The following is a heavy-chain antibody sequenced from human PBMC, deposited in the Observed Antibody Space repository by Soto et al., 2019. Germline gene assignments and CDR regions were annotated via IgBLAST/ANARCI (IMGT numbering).Heavy chain of an antibody. CDR1: GFTFSDYY. V-gene: IGHV3-11*01. J-gene: IGHJ6*02. Sequence: LRLSCAASGFTFSDYYMSWIRQAPGKGLEWVSYISSSGSTIYYADSVKGRFTISRDNAKNSLYLQMNSLRAEDTAVYYCARDQLDNWNYYGMDVWGQGTTVTVSS. CDR2: ISSSGSTI. D-gene: IGHD1-20*01. CDR3: ARDQLDNWNYYGMDV.